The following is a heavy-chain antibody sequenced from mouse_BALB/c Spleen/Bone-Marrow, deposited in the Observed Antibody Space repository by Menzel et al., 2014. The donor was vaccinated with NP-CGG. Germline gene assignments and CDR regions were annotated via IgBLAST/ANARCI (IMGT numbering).Heavy chain of an antibody. CDR1: GFNIKDTY. CDR3: AAYRLGSYMGY. Sequence: EVQLVESGAELVKPGASVKLSCTASGFNIKDTYMHWVKQRPELGLEWIGRIDPANGNTKYDPKFQGKATITADTSSNTADLLLSSLTSEDTAVYYCAAYRLGSYMGYWGQGTTLTASS. D-gene: IGHD3-3*01. J-gene: IGHJ2*01. V-gene: IGHV14-3*02. CDR2: IDPANGNT.